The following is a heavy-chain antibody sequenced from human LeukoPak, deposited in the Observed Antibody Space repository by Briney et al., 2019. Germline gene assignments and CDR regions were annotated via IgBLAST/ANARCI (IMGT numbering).Heavy chain of an antibody. CDR2: IYHSGST. V-gene: IGHV4-4*02. CDR1: GFTFTNAW. J-gene: IGHJ4*02. CDR3: ARQGDSGWYYFDY. D-gene: IGHD6-19*01. Sequence: GSLRLSCAASGFTFTNAWMNWVRQPPGKGLEWIGEIYHSGSTNYNPSLKSRVTISVDKSKNQFSLKLTSVTAADTAAYYCARQGDSGWYYFDYWGQGTLVTVSS.